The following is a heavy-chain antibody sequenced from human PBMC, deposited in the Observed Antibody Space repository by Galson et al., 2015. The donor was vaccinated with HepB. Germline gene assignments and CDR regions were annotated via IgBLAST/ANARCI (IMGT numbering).Heavy chain of an antibody. CDR1: GDSVSSNSAA. CDR2: TYYRSKWYN. CDR3: ARDLGPLGYYDSSGYYYRSNGWFDP. D-gene: IGHD3-22*01. V-gene: IGHV6-1*01. Sequence: CAISGDSVSSNSAAWNWIRQSPSRGLEWLGRTYYRSKWYNDYAVSVKSRITINPDTSKNQFSLQLNSVTPDDTAGYYCARDLGPLGYYDSSGYYYRSNGWFDPWGQGTLVTVSS. J-gene: IGHJ5*02.